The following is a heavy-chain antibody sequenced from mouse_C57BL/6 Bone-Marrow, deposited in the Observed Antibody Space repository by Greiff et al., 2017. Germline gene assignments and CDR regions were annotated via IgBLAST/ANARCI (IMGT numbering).Heavy chain of an antibody. Sequence: EVMLVESGGGLVQSGRSLRLSCATSGFTFSDFYMEWVRQAPGKGLEWIAASRNKANDYTTEYSASVKGRFIVSRDTSQSILYRQMNALRAEDTAIYYCARDDGGRFAYWGQGTLVTVSA. CDR3: ARDDGGRFAY. J-gene: IGHJ3*01. CDR1: GFTFSDFY. V-gene: IGHV7-1*01. CDR2: SRNKANDYTT.